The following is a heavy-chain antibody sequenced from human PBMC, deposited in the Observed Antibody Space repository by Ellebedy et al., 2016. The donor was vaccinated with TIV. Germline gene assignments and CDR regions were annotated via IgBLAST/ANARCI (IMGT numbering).Heavy chain of an antibody. V-gene: IGHV3-30*03. CDR2: ISHDGRNK. CDR1: GFTFSNYG. CDR3: ARDGRNCRSPSCYPDSHSDF. J-gene: IGHJ2*01. Sequence: GESLKISCAASGFTFSNYGIHWVRQAPGKGLGWVTVISHDGRNKYSADSVKGRFSIYRDNFKNMVYLQMDSLRTDDTAVYFCARDGRNCRSPSCYPDSHSDFWGRGTLVTVSS. D-gene: IGHD2-2*01.